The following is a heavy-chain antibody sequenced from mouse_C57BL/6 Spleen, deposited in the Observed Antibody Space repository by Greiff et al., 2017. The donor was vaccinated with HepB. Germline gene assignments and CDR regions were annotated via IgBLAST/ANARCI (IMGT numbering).Heavy chain of an antibody. J-gene: IGHJ4*01. D-gene: IGHD1-1*01. CDR3: TRSDLLLRYYYAMDY. Sequence: QVQLQQPGTELVKPGASVKLSCKASGYTFTSYWMHWVKQRPGQGLEWIGNINPSNGGTNYNEKFKSKATLTVDKSSSTAYMQLSSLTSEDSAVYYCTRSDLLLRYYYAMDYWGQGTSVTVSS. CDR2: INPSNGGT. V-gene: IGHV1-53*01. CDR1: GYTFTSYW.